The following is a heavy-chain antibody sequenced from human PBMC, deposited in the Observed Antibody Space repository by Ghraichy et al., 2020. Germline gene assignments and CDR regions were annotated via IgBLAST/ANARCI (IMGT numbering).Heavy chain of an antibody. CDR3: RKPHSYYGMDV. Sequence: ESLNISCTVSGGSLSSSTYHWGWIRQPPGKGLEWIGSIYYRESTYYNPSLKSRVTISVDASKNQFSLNLSSVTAADTAVYYCRKPHSYYGMDVWGQGTTVTVSS. CDR1: GGSLSSSTYH. J-gene: IGHJ6*02. V-gene: IGHV4-39*01. D-gene: IGHD1-26*01. CDR2: IYYREST.